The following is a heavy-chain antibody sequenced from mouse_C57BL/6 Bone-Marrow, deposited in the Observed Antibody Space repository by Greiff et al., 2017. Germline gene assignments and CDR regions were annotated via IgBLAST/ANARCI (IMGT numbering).Heavy chain of an antibody. CDR2: ISDGGSYT. V-gene: IGHV5-4*01. CDR1: GFTFSSYA. J-gene: IGHJ3*01. Sequence: DVMLVESGGGLVKPGGSLKLSCAASGFTFSSYAMSWVRQTPEKRLEWVATISDGGSYTYYPDNVKGRFTIARDNDKNNLYLQMSHLKSEDTAMYYCARESNYGSSWGFAYWGQGTLVTVSA. D-gene: IGHD1-1*01. CDR3: ARESNYGSSWGFAY.